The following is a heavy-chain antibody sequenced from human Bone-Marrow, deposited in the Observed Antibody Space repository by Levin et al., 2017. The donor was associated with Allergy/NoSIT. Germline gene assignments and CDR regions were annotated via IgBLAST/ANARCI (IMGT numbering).Heavy chain of an antibody. CDR2: IRSKADSYAT. CDR1: GFTFSDSS. CDR3: SRFGDGRYC. D-gene: IGHD3-16*01. Sequence: GESLKISCAASGFTFSDSSIHWVRQASGEGLEWVGRIRSKADSYATAFAASVKGRFTISRDDSKNTAFLQMNSLKTEDTAVYYCSRFGDGRYCWGQGTPVTVSS. V-gene: IGHV3-73*01. J-gene: IGHJ4*02.